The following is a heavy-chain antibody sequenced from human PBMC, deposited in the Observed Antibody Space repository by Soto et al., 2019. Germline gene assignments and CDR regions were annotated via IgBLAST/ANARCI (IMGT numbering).Heavy chain of an antibody. Sequence: QVQLVESGGGVVQPGRSLRLSCAASGFTFSSYAMHWVRQAPGKGPEWVAVISYDGSNKYYADSVKGRFTISRDNSKNTLYLQMNSLRAEDTAVYYCARGYGSGSYYPFDYWGQGTLVTVSS. J-gene: IGHJ4*02. V-gene: IGHV3-30-3*01. D-gene: IGHD3-10*01. CDR3: ARGYGSGSYYPFDY. CDR2: ISYDGSNK. CDR1: GFTFSSYA.